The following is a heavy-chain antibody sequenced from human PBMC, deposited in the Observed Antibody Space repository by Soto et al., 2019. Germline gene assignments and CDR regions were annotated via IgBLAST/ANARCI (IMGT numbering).Heavy chain of an antibody. J-gene: IGHJ3*02. V-gene: IGHV4-31*03. CDR3: ARNSIFGVVLNAFDI. D-gene: IGHD3-3*01. CDR1: GGSFSGGGYY. CDR2: ISYSGNT. Sequence: PSETLSLTCTVSGGSFSGGGYYWSWIRQHPGKGLEWMGYISYSGNTKYKPSLQSRITISVDTSENQFSLRLTSVTAADTAIYFCARNSIFGVVLNAFDIWGQGTLVTVS.